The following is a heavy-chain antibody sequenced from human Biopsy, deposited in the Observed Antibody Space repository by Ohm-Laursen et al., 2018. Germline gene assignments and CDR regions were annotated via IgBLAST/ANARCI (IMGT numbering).Heavy chain of an antibody. V-gene: IGHV4-31*03. CDR1: GVSINTGGYY. CDR3: TRAGGGKIYGL. CDR2: IHYSGNT. Sequence: SETLSLTCTVPGVSINTGGYYWTWIRQHPGTGLEWIGYIHYSGNTLYNPSLKSRLTISVDTSRNQFSLKLTSVTAADTALYYCTRAGGGKIYGLWGQGTLVTASS. J-gene: IGHJ4*02. D-gene: IGHD3-16*01.